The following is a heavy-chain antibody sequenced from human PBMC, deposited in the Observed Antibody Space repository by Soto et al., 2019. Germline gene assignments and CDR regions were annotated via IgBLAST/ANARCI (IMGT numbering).Heavy chain of an antibody. D-gene: IGHD5-18*01. CDR2: MNPNSGNT. CDR1: GSTFTSYD. V-gene: IGHV1-8*01. J-gene: IGHJ6*02. CDR3: ARLPGYSYGPHYYYYGMDV. Sequence: ASVKVSCKASGSTFTSYDTNWVRQATGQGLEWMGWMNPNSGNTGYAQKFQGRVTMTRNTSISTAYMELSSLRSEDTAVYYCARLPGYSYGPHYYYYGMDVWGQGTTVTVSS.